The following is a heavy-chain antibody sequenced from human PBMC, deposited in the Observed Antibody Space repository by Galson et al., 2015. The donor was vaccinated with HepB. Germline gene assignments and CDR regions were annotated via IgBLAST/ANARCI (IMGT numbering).Heavy chain of an antibody. CDR2: IWFDGSNK. V-gene: IGHV3-33*01. Sequence: SLRLSCAASGFTFSSYGMHWVRQAPGKGLEWVAVIWFDGSNKDYADSVKGRFTISRDNSKNTLYLQMNSLRVEDTAVYYCARRTRYSIEGRRDYYYYYYMDVWGKGTTVTVSS. J-gene: IGHJ6*03. CDR1: GFTFSSYG. D-gene: IGHD1-1*01. CDR3: ARRTRYSIEGRRDYYYYYYMDV.